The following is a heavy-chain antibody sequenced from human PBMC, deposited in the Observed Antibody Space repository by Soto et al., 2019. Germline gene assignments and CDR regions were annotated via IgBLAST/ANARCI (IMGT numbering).Heavy chain of an antibody. D-gene: IGHD2-21*02. CDR2: IYYSGST. Sequence: SETLSLTCTVSGGSVSSGDYYWSWIRQPPGKGLEWIGHIYYSGSTSFNPSLKSRVTISVDTSKNRFSLKLSSVTAADTAVYYCARALGGNSYNWFDPWGQGTLVTVSS. V-gene: IGHV4-61*08. CDR3: ARALGGNSYNWFDP. J-gene: IGHJ5*02. CDR1: GGSVSSGDYY.